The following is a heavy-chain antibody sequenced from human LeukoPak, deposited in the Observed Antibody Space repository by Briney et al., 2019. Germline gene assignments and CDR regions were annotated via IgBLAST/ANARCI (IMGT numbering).Heavy chain of an antibody. CDR2: INHSGST. V-gene: IGHV4-34*01. D-gene: IGHD3-22*01. J-gene: IGHJ2*01. CDR1: GGSFSGYY. Sequence: SETLSLTCAVYGGSFSGYYWSWIRQPPGKGLEWIGEINHSGSTNYDPSLKSRVTISVDTSKNQLSLKLSSVTAADTAVYYCARPNVYYYDSSPWYFDLWGRGTLVTVSS. CDR3: ARPNVYYYDSSPWYFDL.